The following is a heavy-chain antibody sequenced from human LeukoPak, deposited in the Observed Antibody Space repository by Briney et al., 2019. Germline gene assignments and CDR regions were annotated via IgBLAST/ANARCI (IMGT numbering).Heavy chain of an antibody. V-gene: IGHV4-59*01. CDR2: IYYSGGT. D-gene: IGHD6-19*01. CDR1: GDSISSYY. Sequence: SETLSLTCTVSGDSISSYYWSWIRQPPGKGLEWIGYIYYSGGTNYNPSVKSRVTISVDTSKNQFSLKLSSVTAADMAVYYCARYNLLAAVTGTGAFDYWGQGTLVTVSS. J-gene: IGHJ4*02. CDR3: ARYNLLAAVTGTGAFDY.